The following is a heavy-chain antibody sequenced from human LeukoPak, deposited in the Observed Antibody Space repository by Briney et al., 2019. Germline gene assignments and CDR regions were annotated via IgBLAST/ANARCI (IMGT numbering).Heavy chain of an antibody. CDR2: INPNSGGT. D-gene: IGHD6-13*01. J-gene: IGHJ4*02. CDR1: GYTFTGYF. CDR3: ARDLEREQQLDPIDY. V-gene: IGHV1-2*02. Sequence: GASVKVSCKASGYTFTGYFMHWVRQAPGQGLEWMGWINPNSGGTNYAQKFQGRVTITADKSTSTAYMELSSLRSEDTAVYYCARDLEREQQLDPIDYWGQGTLVTVSS.